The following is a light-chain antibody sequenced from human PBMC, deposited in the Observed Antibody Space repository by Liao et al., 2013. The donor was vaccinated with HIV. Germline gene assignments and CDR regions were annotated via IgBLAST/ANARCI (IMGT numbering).Light chain of an antibody. CDR3: QVWDPSSDHYV. J-gene: IGLJ1*01. CDR2: YDS. Sequence: SFVVTQSPSVSVAPGKTARITCGGNDIGSKSVHWYQQKPGQAPVLVIFYDSDRPSGIPERFSGSNSGNTATLTISRVEAGDEADYYCQVWDPSSDHYVFGTGTKVTVL. V-gene: IGLV3-21*04. CDR1: DIGSKS.